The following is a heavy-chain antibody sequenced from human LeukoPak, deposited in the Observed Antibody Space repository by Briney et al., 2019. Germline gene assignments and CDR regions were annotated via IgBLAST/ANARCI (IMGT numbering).Heavy chain of an antibody. CDR2: ISYDESIK. D-gene: IGHD2-15*01. CDR1: GFTFSSYG. Sequence: PGGSLRLSCAASGFTFSSYGMHWVRQTPDKGLEWVAVISYDESIKYYADSVQGRFTTSRDNSKNTLYLQMDNLRADDTALYYCAGDWGAYSVVWYFDPWGLGTLVTVSS. V-gene: IGHV3-30*19. CDR3: AGDWGAYSVVWYFDP. J-gene: IGHJ5*02.